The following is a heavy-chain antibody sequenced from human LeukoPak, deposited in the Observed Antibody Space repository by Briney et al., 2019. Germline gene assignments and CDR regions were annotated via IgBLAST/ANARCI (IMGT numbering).Heavy chain of an antibody. D-gene: IGHD5-24*01. J-gene: IGHJ4*01. CDR2: ISRSGGST. Sequence: GESLRLSCVGFGFTFSNYNLNWVRQAPGKGLEWVSSISRSGGSTHYAESVRGRLTISRDNAESSVYLHVNSLRVEDTAIYYCVRGDKRDYWGQGTLVTVAS. CDR1: GFTFSNYN. CDR3: VRGDKRDY. V-gene: IGHV3-21*01.